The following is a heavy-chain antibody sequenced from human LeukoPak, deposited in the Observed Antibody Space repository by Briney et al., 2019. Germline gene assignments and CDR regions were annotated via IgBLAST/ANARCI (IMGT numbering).Heavy chain of an antibody. D-gene: IGHD3-22*01. J-gene: IGHJ4*02. CDR3: AKDRDSSGYYDY. V-gene: IGHV3-23*01. CDR2: ISGSGGST. Sequence: GGSLRLSCAASEFTFSSHAMSWVRQAPGKGLEWVSAISGSGGSTYYADSVRGRFTISGDNPKNTLYLQMNSLRAEDTAVYYCAKDRDSSGYYDYWGQGTLVTVSS. CDR1: EFTFSSHA.